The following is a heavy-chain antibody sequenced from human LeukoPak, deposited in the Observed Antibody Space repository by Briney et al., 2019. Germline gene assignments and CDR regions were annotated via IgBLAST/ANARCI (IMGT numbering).Heavy chain of an antibody. V-gene: IGHV3-30*02. CDR3: AKLGQWLEFDY. J-gene: IGHJ4*02. Sequence: DSVKGRFTISRDNFKNTLYLQMNSLRAEDTALYYCAKLGQWLEFDYWGQGTLVTVSS. D-gene: IGHD6-19*01.